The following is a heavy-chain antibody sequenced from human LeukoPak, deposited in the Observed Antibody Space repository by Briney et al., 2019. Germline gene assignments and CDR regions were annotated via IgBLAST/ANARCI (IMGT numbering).Heavy chain of an antibody. J-gene: IGHJ6*03. CDR3: ARDMVPAALGGYSSSSLMDV. Sequence: GGSLRLSCAASGFTFSSYNMNWVRQAPGKGLEYVSAISSNGGSTYYANSVKGRFTISRDNSKNTLYLQMGSLRAEGMAVYYCARDMVPAALGGYSSSSLMDVWGKGTTVTVSS. CDR2: ISSNGGST. CDR1: GFTFSSYN. D-gene: IGHD6-6*01. V-gene: IGHV3-64*01.